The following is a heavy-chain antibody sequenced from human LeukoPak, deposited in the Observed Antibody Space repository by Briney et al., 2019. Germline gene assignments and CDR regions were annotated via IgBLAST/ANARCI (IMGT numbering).Heavy chain of an antibody. V-gene: IGHV4-34*01. J-gene: IGHJ6*03. Sequence: SETLSLTFPVPGGPFRGSYWSWFRQPPGKGLGWIGENKQSGSTNYNPSLKSRVTISVDTSKNQFSLKLSSVTAADTAVYYCARSHSSGWYPGGRYMDVWGKGTTVTVSS. CDR2: NKQSGST. CDR3: ARSHSSGWYPGGRYMDV. CDR1: GGPFRGSY. D-gene: IGHD6-19*01.